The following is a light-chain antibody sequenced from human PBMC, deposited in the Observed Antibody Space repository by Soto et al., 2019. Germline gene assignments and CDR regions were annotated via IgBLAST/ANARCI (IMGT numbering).Light chain of an antibody. V-gene: IGKV1-9*01. CDR1: QGISSY. Sequence: DIQLTRSPSFLSASVGDRVTVTCRASQGISSYLAWYQQKPGKAPKLLIYAASTLQSGVPSRFSGSGSGTEFTLTISSLQPEDFATYYCQQLNTYPPTFGPGTKVDIK. J-gene: IGKJ3*01. CDR2: AAS. CDR3: QQLNTYPPT.